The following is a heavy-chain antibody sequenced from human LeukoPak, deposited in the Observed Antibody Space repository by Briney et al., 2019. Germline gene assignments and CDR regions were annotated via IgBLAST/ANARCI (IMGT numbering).Heavy chain of an antibody. V-gene: IGHV3-43D*03. CDR2: ISWDGGNI. Sequence: GGSLRLSCAASGFTFDDYAMHSVRQAPRKGLEWVSLISWDGGNIYYADSMKGRFTISRDNSKNSLYLQMNSLRAEDSAFYYCAKAAIRYTTRWNNFDYWGQGTLVTVSS. CDR1: GFTFDDYA. D-gene: IGHD2-2*02. CDR3: AKAAIRYTTRWNNFDY. J-gene: IGHJ4*02.